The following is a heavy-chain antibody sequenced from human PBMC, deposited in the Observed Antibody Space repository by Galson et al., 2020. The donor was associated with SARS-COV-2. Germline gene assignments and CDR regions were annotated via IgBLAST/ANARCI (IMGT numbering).Heavy chain of an antibody. CDR3: ARRGHGTTYYGMDA. CDR1: GYNLNTYW. Sequence: GESPKIPCQASGYNLNTYWIAWVRQMPGKGLELKGIIYPGDSDTRYSPSLQGKVTISVDKSISTAYQQWSSLQAADTALYYCARRGHGTTYYGMDAWGQGTTVPVS. V-gene: IGHV5-51*01. CDR2: IYPGDSDT. J-gene: IGHJ6*02. D-gene: IGHD1-7*01.